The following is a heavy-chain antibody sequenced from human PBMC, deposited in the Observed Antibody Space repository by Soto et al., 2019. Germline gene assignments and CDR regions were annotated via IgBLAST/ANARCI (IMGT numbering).Heavy chain of an antibody. CDR1: GGTFGSYA. D-gene: IGHD2-2*01. V-gene: IGHV1-69*01. CDR3: ATALGCRSTSCTLDY. CDR2: IIPVSGAA. Sequence: QVQLVQSGAEVKKPGSSVKVSCKASGGTFGSYAFSWVRQAPGQGLEWMGGIIPVSGAAHYAQKFQGRVTITADESTRTAYMVLSSLSSQDTAVYYCATALGCRSTSCTLDYWGQGTRVIVSS. J-gene: IGHJ4*02.